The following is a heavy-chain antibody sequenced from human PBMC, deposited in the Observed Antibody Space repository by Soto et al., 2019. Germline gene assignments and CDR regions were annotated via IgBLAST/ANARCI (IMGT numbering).Heavy chain of an antibody. Sequence: EVQLLESGGGLVQPGGSLRLSCAASGFTFSSYAMSWVHQAPGKGLEWVSAISGSGGSTYYADSVKGRFTISRDNSKNTLYLQMNSLRAEDTAVYYCAKDDNDFWSGSSIYYYYGMDVWGQGTTVTVSS. CDR3: AKDDNDFWSGSSIYYYYGMDV. D-gene: IGHD3-3*01. V-gene: IGHV3-23*01. CDR1: GFTFSSYA. CDR2: ISGSGGST. J-gene: IGHJ6*02.